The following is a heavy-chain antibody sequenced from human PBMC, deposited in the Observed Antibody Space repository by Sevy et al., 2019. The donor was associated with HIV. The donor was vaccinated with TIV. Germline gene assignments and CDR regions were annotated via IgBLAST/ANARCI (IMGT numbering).Heavy chain of an antibody. CDR1: GFTFSNYG. CDR3: AQAPAFFPSGMDV. Sequence: GRSLRLSCAASGFTFSNYGMHWVRQAPGKGLEWVAVISYDGSDKYYADSVKGRFTISRDSSKNTLYLQMNSLRTEDTAVFYCAQAPAFFPSGMDVWGQGTTVTVSS. J-gene: IGHJ6*02. CDR2: ISYDGSDK. V-gene: IGHV3-30*18.